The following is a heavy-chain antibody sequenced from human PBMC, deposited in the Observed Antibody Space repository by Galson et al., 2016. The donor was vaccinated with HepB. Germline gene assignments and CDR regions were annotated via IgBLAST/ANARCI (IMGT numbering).Heavy chain of an antibody. Sequence: SVKVSCKASGGTISNYAISWVRQAPGQGLEWMGGIMSPTGSPKYAQKFQGRVTIGADESTNTAYMEMSSLRSEDTAVYYCARVIVVVLAHGMDVWGQGTTVIVSS. CDR3: ARVIVVVLAHGMDV. CDR2: IMSPTGSP. V-gene: IGHV1-69*13. D-gene: IGHD2-15*01. J-gene: IGHJ6*02. CDR1: GGTISNYA.